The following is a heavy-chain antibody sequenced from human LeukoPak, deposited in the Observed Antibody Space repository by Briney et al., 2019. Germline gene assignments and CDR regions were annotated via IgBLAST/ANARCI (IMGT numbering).Heavy chain of an antibody. J-gene: IGHJ4*02. CDR1: GFTFSHYP. CDR2: TSYDSNYR. V-gene: IGHV3-30*01. CDR3: ARDRRYYFDY. Sequence: GGSLRLSCAASGFTFSHYPMHWVRQAPGKGLEWLAVTSYDSNYRYYADSVKGRFTISRGNSNNTLYLQIDSLRPEDTAMYFCARDRRYYFDYWGQGTLVTVSS.